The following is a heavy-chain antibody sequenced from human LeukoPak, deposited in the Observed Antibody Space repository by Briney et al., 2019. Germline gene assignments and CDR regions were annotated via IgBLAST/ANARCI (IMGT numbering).Heavy chain of an antibody. CDR1: GGTFSSYA. Sequence: GSSVKVSCKASGGTFSSYAISWVRQAPGQGLEWMGGIIPIFGTANYAQKFQGRVTITADESTSTAYMELSSLRSEDTAVYYCAREGIAVAGPPTDRLEYRSYNWFDPWGQGTLVTVSS. CDR2: IIPIFGTA. D-gene: IGHD6-19*01. CDR3: AREGIAVAGPPTDRLEYRSYNWFDP. V-gene: IGHV1-69*01. J-gene: IGHJ5*02.